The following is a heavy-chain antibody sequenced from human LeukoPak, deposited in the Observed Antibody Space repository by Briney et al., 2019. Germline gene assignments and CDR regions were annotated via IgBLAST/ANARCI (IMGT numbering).Heavy chain of an antibody. V-gene: IGHV3-21*01. CDR2: ISSSSSYI. Sequence: PGGSLRLSCAASGFTFSSYSMNWVCQAPGKGLEWVSSISSSSSYIYYADSVKGRFTISRDNAKNSLYLQMNSLRAEDTAVYYCARPAREEYYYDSSGYSAADYWGQGTLVTVSS. J-gene: IGHJ4*02. D-gene: IGHD3-22*01. CDR3: ARPAREEYYYDSSGYSAADY. CDR1: GFTFSSYS.